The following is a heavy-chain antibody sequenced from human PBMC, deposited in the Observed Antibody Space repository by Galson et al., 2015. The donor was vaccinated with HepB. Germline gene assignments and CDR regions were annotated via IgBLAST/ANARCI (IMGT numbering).Heavy chain of an antibody. V-gene: IGHV3-21*01. CDR2: ISSSSSYI. CDR1: GFTFSSYS. D-gene: IGHD6-19*01. J-gene: IGHJ4*02. Sequence: SLRLSCAASGFTFSSYSMNWVRQAPGKGLEWVSSISSSSSYIYYADSVKGRFTISRDNAKNSLYLQMNSLRAEDTAVYYCARILGIGSGGYFDYWGQGTLVTVSS. CDR3: ARILGIGSGGYFDY.